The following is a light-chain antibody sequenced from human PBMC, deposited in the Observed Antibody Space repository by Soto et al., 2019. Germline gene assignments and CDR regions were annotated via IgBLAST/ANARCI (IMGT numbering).Light chain of an antibody. Sequence: QLVLTQSPSASASLGASGKLTCTLSSGHSSYAIAWHQQQPEKDPRYLMRVNTDGSHIKGDVIPDRFSGCSSGAERYLTISSLQSEDEADYYCQPWGTGTVVFAGGTKLTVL. CDR1: SGHSSYA. J-gene: IGLJ2*01. CDR3: QPWGTGTVV. CDR2: VNTDGSH. V-gene: IGLV4-69*01.